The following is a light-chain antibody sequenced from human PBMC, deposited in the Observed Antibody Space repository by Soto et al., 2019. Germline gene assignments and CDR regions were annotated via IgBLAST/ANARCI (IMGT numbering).Light chain of an antibody. V-gene: IGKV3-20*01. CDR1: QSVSSSY. CDR3: QQYGSSPIGE. Sequence: EIVLTQSPGTLSLSPGERATLSCRASQSVSSSYLAWYQQKPGQAPRLLIYGASSRATGIPDRFSGSGSGTDFTLTISRLEPEDFAVYYCQQYGSSPIGEFGQGTKVEIK. J-gene: IGKJ1*01. CDR2: GAS.